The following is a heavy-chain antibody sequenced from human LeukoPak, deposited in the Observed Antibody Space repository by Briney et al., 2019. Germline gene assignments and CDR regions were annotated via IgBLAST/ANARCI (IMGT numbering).Heavy chain of an antibody. J-gene: IGHJ4*02. CDR1: VFTFSSYW. Sequence: GGSLRLSCAASVFTFSSYWISWVRRAPGKGLEWVANIKQDGSEKYYVDSVKGRFTISRDNAKNSLYLQMNSLRAEDTAVYYCAREVAGTGGYYFDYWGQGTLVTVSS. CDR3: AREVAGTGGYYFDY. D-gene: IGHD6-13*01. CDR2: IKQDGSEK. V-gene: IGHV3-7*03.